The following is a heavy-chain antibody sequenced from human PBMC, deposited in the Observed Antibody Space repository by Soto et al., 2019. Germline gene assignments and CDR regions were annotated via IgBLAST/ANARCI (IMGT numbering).Heavy chain of an antibody. CDR1: GYTFTGHY. V-gene: IGHV1-2*02. D-gene: IGHD5-12*01. CDR3: GRGRSGQIVVFY. Sequence: ASVKVSCKASGYTFTGHYIHWVRQALEQGPEWMGEIGPESGATRYAQKFQGRVTMTMDMSITTVYMELSNLSPDDTAVYYCGRGRSGQIVVFYWGQGTPVTVSS. J-gene: IGHJ4*02. CDR2: IGPESGAT.